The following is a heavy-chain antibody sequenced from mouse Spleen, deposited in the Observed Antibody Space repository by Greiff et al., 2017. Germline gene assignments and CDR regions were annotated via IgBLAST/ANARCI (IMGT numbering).Heavy chain of an antibody. J-gene: IGHJ3*01. CDR2: ISNLAYSI. D-gene: IGHD2-3*01. V-gene: IGHV5-15*04. Sequence: EVMLVESGGGLVKPGGSLKLSCAASGFTFSDYGMAWVRQAPGKGPEWVAFISNLAYSIYYADTVTGRFTISRENAKNTLYLEMSSLRSEDTAMYYCARQIYDGYYGFAYWGQGTLVTVSA. CDR3: ARQIYDGYYGFAY. CDR1: GFTFSDYG.